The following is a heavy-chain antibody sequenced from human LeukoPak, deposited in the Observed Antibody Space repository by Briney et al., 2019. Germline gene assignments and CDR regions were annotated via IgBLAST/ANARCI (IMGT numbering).Heavy chain of an antibody. CDR1: GGSISSSSYY. CDR2: IYYSGST. J-gene: IGHJ4*02. D-gene: IGHD3-22*01. V-gene: IGHV4-39*07. CDR3: ARDAGDYDNSGYFFDY. Sequence: SETLSLTCTVSGGSISSSSYYWGWIRQPPGKGLEWIGSIYYSGSTYYNPSLKSRVTISVDKSKNQFSLKLSSVTAADAAVYYCARDAGDYDNSGYFFDYWGQGTLVTVSS.